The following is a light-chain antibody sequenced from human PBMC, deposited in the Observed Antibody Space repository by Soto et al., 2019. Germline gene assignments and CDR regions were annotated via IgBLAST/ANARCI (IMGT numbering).Light chain of an antibody. V-gene: IGLV1-47*01. J-gene: IGLJ2*01. CDR2: RGD. CDR1: SSNIGNHY. Sequence: QAVVSQPPSAFGTPGQRVTIACSGSSSNIGNHYVYWYQQLPGTTPKLLIYRGDRRPSGVPDRFSGSRSGSSASLAISGLRSEDEDDYYCAIWDDRLSGLFGGGTKLTVL. CDR3: AIWDDRLSGL.